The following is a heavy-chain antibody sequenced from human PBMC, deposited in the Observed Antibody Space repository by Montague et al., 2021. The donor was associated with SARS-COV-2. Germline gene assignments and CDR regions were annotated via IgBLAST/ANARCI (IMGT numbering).Heavy chain of an antibody. CDR1: GGSISSSNYY. CDR2: IYYSGSN. D-gene: IGHD3-9*01. V-gene: IGHV4-39*01. Sequence: SETLSLTCTVSGGSISSSNYYWGWLRQPPGKGLEWIGSIYYSGSNYYNPSLKSRVTISVDTSKHKFSLKLSSVTAAATAVYYGAKPVYGILIGYYTYWYFDLWGRGTLVTVSS. CDR3: AKPVYGILIGYYTYWYFDL. J-gene: IGHJ2*01.